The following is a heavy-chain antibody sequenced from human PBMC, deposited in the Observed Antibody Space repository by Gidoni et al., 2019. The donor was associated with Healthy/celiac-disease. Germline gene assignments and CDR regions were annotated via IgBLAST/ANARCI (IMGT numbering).Heavy chain of an antibody. CDR3: ARRDRYPTRRGSLDY. CDR1: GGSFSGYY. CDR2: INHSGST. V-gene: IGHV4-34*01. D-gene: IGHD3-10*01. Sequence: QVQLQQWGAGLLKPSETLSLTCAVYGGSFSGYYWSWIRQPPGKGLAWIGEINHSGSTNYNPSRKSRVTIAVDTSKNQLSLKLSSVTAADTAVYDCARRDRYPTRRGSLDYWGQGTLVTVSS. J-gene: IGHJ4*02.